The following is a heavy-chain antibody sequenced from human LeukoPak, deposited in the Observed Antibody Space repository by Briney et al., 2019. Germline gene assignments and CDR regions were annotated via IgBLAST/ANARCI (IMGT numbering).Heavy chain of an antibody. Sequence: GGSLRLSCAASGFTFSSYGMHWVRQAPGKGLEWVAVISYDGSNKYYADSVKGRFTISRDNSKNTLYLQMNSLRAEDTAVYYCAKNYREAELSFDYWGQGTLVTVSS. CDR3: AKNYREAELSFDY. V-gene: IGHV3-30*18. D-gene: IGHD3-10*01. CDR2: ISYDGSNK. CDR1: GFTFSSYG. J-gene: IGHJ4*02.